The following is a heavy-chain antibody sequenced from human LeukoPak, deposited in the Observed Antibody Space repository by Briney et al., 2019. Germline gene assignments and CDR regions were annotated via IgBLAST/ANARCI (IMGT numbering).Heavy chain of an antibody. D-gene: IGHD1-26*01. CDR2: IYPGDSDT. CDR1: GYSFTSYW. J-gene: IGHJ4*02. Sequence: PGESLKISCKGSGYSFTSYWIGWVRQMPGKGLEWMGIIYPGDSDTRYSPSFQGQVTISADKSISTAYLQWSSLKASDTAMYYCARGVEWELLVSSPVPYFDYWGQGTLVTVSS. CDR3: ARGVEWELLVSSPVPYFDY. V-gene: IGHV5-51*01.